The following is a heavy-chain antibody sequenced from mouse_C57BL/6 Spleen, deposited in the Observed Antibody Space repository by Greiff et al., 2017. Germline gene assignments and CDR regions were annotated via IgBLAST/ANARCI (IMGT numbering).Heavy chain of an antibody. CDR1: GYTFTSYW. CDR3: AREATTVVAPGAMDY. CDR2: IYPGSGST. V-gene: IGHV1-55*01. J-gene: IGHJ4*01. Sequence: QVQLQQPGAELVKPGASVKMCCKASGYTFTSYWITWVKQRPGQGLEWIGDIYPGSGSTNYNEKFKSKATLTVDTSSSTAYMQLSSLTSEDSAVYYCAREATTVVAPGAMDYWGQGTSVTVSS. D-gene: IGHD1-1*01.